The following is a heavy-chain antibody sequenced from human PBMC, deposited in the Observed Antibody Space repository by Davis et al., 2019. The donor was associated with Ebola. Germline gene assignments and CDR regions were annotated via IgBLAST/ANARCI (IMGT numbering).Heavy chain of an antibody. D-gene: IGHD3-3*01. CDR3: ARRERYYDFWSGPMDV. J-gene: IGHJ6*02. V-gene: IGHV4-34*01. CDR1: GGSFSGYY. CDR2: INHSGST. Sequence: SETLSLTCAVYGGSFSGYYWSWIRQPPGKGLEWIGEINHSGSTNYNPSLKSRVTISVDTSKNQFSLKLSSVTAADTAVYYCARRERYYDFWSGPMDVWGQGTTVTVSS.